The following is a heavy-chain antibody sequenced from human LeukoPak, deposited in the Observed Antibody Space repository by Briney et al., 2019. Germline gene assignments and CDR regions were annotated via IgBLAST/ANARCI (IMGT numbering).Heavy chain of an antibody. V-gene: IGHV5-51*01. J-gene: IGHJ4*02. D-gene: IGHD5-18*01. CDR3: ARWAGSYGHTSYFDY. CDR2: IYPGDSDT. CDR1: GYSFTSYW. Sequence: GESLKISCKGSGYSFTSYWIGWVRQMPGKGLEWMGIIYPGDSDTRYSPSLQGQVTISADKSISTAYRQWSSLKASDTAMYYCARWAGSYGHTSYFDYWGQGTLVTVSS.